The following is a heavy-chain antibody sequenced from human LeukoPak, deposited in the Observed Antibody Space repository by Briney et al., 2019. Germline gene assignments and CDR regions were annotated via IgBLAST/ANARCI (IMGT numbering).Heavy chain of an antibody. CDR2: IYYSGST. CDR1: GGSISSYY. V-gene: IGHV4-59*12. CDR3: ARLEVVIFPSFDY. J-gene: IGHJ4*02. D-gene: IGHD3-22*01. Sequence: SETLSLTCTVSGGSISSYYWSWIRQPPGKGLEWIGYIYYSGSTNYNPSLKSRVTISVDTSKNQFSLKLTSVTAADTAVYYCARLEVVIFPSFDYWGQGTLVTVSS.